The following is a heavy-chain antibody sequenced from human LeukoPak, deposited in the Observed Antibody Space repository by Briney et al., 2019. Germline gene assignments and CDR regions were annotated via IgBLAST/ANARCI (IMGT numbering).Heavy chain of an antibody. J-gene: IGHJ4*02. V-gene: IGHV3-15*01. CDR3: TTEGTSCYY. Sequence: GGSLRLSCAASGFTFSNAWMSWVRRAPGKGLEWGGRIKSKTDGGTADYAAPVKGRFTISRDDSKNTLYLQMNSLKTEDTAVYYCTTEGTSCYYWGQGTLVTVSS. D-gene: IGHD2-2*01. CDR2: IKSKTDGGTA. CDR1: GFTFSNAW.